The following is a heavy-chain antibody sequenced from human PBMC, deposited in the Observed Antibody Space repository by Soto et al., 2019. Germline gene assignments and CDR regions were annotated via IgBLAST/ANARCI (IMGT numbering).Heavy chain of an antibody. D-gene: IGHD6-13*01. CDR1: GGSISSGGYY. J-gene: IGHJ6*01. CDR3: ARNVAASGNYYYGMDV. Sequence: QVQLQESGPGLVKPSQTLSLTCTVSGGSISSGGYYWSWFRQHPGKGLEWIGYIYYSGSTYYNPSLKSRVTISVDTSKNQFSLKLSSVTAADTAVYYCARNVAASGNYYYGMDVWGQGTTVTVSS. CDR2: IYYSGST. V-gene: IGHV4-31*03.